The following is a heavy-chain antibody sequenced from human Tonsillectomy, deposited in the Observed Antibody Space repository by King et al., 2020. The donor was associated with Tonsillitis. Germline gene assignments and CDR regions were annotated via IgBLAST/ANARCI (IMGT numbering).Heavy chain of an antibody. CDR2: IYYSGST. J-gene: IGHJ5*02. V-gene: IGHV4-59*01. D-gene: IGHD2-15*01. Sequence: VQLQESGPGLVKPSETLSLTCTVSGGSISSYYWSWIRQPPGKGLEWIGYIYYSGSTNYKPSLKSRVAISVDTSKNQFSLKLTSVTAADTAVYYCASGSVVVAATGLNWFDPWGQGTLVTVSS. CDR3: ASGSVVVAATGLNWFDP. CDR1: GGSISSYY.